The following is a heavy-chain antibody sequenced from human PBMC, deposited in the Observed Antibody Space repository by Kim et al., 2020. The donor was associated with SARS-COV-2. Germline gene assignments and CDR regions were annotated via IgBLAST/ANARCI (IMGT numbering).Heavy chain of an antibody. Sequence: SETLSLTCTVSGGSISSGDYYWSWIRQPPGKGLEWIGYIYYSGTTYYNPSLKSRVTISVDTSKNQFSLKLSSVTAADTAVYYCARGGAAAGTWVFPGWYFDLWGRGTLVTVSS. CDR2: IYYSGTT. CDR3: ARGGAAAGTWVFPGWYFDL. D-gene: IGHD6-13*01. J-gene: IGHJ2*01. V-gene: IGHV4-30-4*01. CDR1: GGSISSGDYY.